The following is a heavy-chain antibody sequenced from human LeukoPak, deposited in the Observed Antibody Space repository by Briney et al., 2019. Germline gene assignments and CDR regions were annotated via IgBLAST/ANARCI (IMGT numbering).Heavy chain of an antibody. CDR3: ARDRPYYFGSGSYYDGFDS. CDR2: IYHSGST. J-gene: IGHJ4*02. D-gene: IGHD3-10*01. CDR1: GDSISNYY. V-gene: IGHV4-59*01. Sequence: NPSETLSLTCAVSGDSISNYYWSWIRQPPGKGLEWIGYIYHSGSTNYSPSLKSRVTISLDTSKNQFSLNLSSVTAADTAVYYCARDRPYYFGSGSYYDGFDSWGQGTLVTVSS.